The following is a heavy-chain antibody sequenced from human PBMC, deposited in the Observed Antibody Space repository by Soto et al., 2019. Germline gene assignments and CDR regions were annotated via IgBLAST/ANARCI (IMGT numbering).Heavy chain of an antibody. CDR3: EIDGVTIFGVVTPGAFDI. Sequence: QVQLQESGPGLVKPSETLSLTCTVSGGSISSYYWSWIRQPPGKGLEWIGYIYYSGSTNYNPSLTSRVAMSVDTSTKQVSLKLSSVTAAYTAVYYCEIDGVTIFGVVTPGAFDIWGQGTMVTVSS. V-gene: IGHV4-59*01. D-gene: IGHD3-3*01. CDR1: GGSISSYY. J-gene: IGHJ3*02. CDR2: IYYSGST.